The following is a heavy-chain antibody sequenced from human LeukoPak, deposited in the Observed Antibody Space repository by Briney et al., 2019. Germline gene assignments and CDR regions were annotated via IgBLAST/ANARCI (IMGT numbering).Heavy chain of an antibody. CDR3: ARDQSYGRHYFDY. J-gene: IGHJ4*02. CDR1: SYSISSGYY. Sequence: PSETLSLTCAVSSYSISSGYYWGWIRQPPGKGLEGIGNIHHSGSTYYNPSLKSRVTISLDTSKNQFSLRLSSVTAADTAVYYCARDQSYGRHYFDYWGQGILVTVSS. V-gene: IGHV4-38-2*02. CDR2: IHHSGST. D-gene: IGHD5-18*01.